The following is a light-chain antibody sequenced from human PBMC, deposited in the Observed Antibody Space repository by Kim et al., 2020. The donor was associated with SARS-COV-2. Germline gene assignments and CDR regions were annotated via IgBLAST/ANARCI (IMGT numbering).Light chain of an antibody. CDR2: GAS. J-gene: IGKJ4*01. Sequence: IVMTQSPATLSVSPGERVTLSCRASQSVKNNLAWYQQRPGQAPRPLIYGASTRATDISARFSGSGSGTEFTLTIRSLQSEDLAVYYCQQYNDWPLLTFGGGTKVDIK. V-gene: IGKV3-15*01. CDR1: QSVKNN. CDR3: QQYNDWPLLT.